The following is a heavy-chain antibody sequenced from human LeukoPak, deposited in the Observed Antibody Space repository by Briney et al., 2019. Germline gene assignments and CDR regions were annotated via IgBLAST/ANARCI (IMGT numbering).Heavy chain of an antibody. CDR2: ISHDGTNK. D-gene: IGHD5-18*01. Sequence: PGGSLRLSCAASGFTFTNAGIHWVRLAAGKGLEWVSFISHDGTNKYYSDSVDGRFTVSRLNSQNTVYLQITYLRLDDTATYYCASEDVDTGDFWGQGTLVTVSS. CDR3: ASEDVDTGDF. CDR1: GFTFTNAG. V-gene: IGHV3-30*01. J-gene: IGHJ4*02.